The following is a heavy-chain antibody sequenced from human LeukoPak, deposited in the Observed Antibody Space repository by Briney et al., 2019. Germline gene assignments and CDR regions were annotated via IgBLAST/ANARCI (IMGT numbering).Heavy chain of an antibody. V-gene: IGHV3-30-3*01. CDR1: GFTFSSYA. D-gene: IGHD6-13*01. Sequence: GGSLGPSCAASGFTFSSYAMHWVRQAPGKGLEWVAVISYDGSNKYYADSVKGRFTISRDNSKNTLYLQMNSLRAEDTAVYYCARVSEKQQLVTLGYWGQGTLVTVSS. CDR3: ARVSEKQQLVTLGY. J-gene: IGHJ4*02. CDR2: ISYDGSNK.